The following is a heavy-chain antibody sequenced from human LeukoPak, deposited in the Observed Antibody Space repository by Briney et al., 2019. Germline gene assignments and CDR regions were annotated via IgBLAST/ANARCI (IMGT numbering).Heavy chain of an antibody. CDR2: INHSGST. J-gene: IGHJ4*02. D-gene: IGHD5-12*01. V-gene: IGHV4-34*01. CDR3: ARGLNPATIDY. CDR1: GGSFSGYY. Sequence: SETLSLTCAVYGGSFSGYYWSWIRQPPGKGLEWIGEINHSGSTNYNPSLKSRVTISVDTSKNQFSLKLSSVTAADTAVYYCARGLNPATIDYWGQGTLVTVSS.